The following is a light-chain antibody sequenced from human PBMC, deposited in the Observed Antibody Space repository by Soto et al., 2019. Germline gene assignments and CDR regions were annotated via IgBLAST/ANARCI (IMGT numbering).Light chain of an antibody. CDR1: ASLLHSNGYNC. V-gene: IGKV2-28*01. CDR3: MQARHSPLT. Sequence: DIVMTQSPLSLPVTPGEPASISCRSSASLLHSNGYNCLDWYVQKPGQSPQLLIYLGSYRASGVADRFTGSGSGTEFTLKISRVEAEDVGVYYCMQARHSPLTFGGGTKVEIK. J-gene: IGKJ4*01. CDR2: LGS.